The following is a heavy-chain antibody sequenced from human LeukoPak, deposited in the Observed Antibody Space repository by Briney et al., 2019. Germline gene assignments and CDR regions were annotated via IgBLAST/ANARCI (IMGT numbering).Heavy chain of an antibody. V-gene: IGHV1-69-2*01. CDR1: GYTFTDYY. Sequence: ASVKVSCKASGYTFTDYYMHWVQQAPGKGLEWVGRVDPEDGEAIYAERFQGRVTITADTSTDTAYMALSSLRSEDTAVYYCATGLDGWYSWSGALSDYWGQGTLVAVSS. CDR3: ATGLDGWYSWSGALSDY. D-gene: IGHD6-19*01. J-gene: IGHJ4*02. CDR2: VDPEDGEA.